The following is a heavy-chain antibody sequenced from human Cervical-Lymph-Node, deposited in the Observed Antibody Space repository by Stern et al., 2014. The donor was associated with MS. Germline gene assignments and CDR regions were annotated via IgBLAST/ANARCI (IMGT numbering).Heavy chain of an antibody. J-gene: IGHJ4*02. D-gene: IGHD3-16*01. V-gene: IGHV3-15*01. CDR1: GFPFNTAW. CDR3: ARGGGVYDY. Sequence: EVQLVESGGGLVKPGGSLRVSCVGSGFPFNTAWMGWVRQGPGRGLEWVGRIKTKKDGEATDYATPVRGRFPISRDDSKNTLYLQMNSLKAEDTALYYCARGGGVYDYWGQGTLVAVSS. CDR2: IKTKKDGEAT.